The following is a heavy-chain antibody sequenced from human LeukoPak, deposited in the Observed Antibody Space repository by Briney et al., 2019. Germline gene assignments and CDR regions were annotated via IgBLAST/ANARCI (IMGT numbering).Heavy chain of an antibody. Sequence: SQTLSLTCTVSGGSISSGSYYWSWIRQPAGKGLEWIGRIYTSGSTNYNPSLKSRVTISVDTSKNQFSLKLSSVTAADTAVYYCARAAAHYNGHFQNWGQGSLVIVSS. D-gene: IGHD2-2*01. CDR1: GGSISSGSYY. V-gene: IGHV4-61*02. CDR3: ARAAAHYNGHFQN. J-gene: IGHJ1*01. CDR2: IYTSGST.